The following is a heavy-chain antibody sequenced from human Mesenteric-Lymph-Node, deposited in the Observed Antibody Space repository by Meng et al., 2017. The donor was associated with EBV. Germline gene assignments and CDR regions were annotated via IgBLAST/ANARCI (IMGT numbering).Heavy chain of an antibody. J-gene: IGHJ5*02. V-gene: IGHV1-2*06. Sequence: GQLVQSGPEVKKPGASVKVSCKASGYSFTGYHMHWVRQAPGQGLEWMGRINPDSGGTNYAQKFQGRVPMTRDTSISTAYMELSGLRSDATAVYYCARLTTVTPNWFDPWGQGTLVTVSS. D-gene: IGHD4-17*01. CDR2: INPDSGGT. CDR1: GYSFTGYH. CDR3: ARLTTVTPNWFDP.